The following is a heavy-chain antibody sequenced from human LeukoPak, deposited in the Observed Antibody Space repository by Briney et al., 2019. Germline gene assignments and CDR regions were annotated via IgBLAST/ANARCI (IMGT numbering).Heavy chain of an antibody. CDR1: GYTFTSYG. Sequence: ASVKVSCKASGYTFTSYGISWVRQAPGQGLEWMGWISAYNGNTNYAQKLQGRVTMTTDTSTSTAYMELRSLRSDDTAVYYCARDNSVGDNAWWFDPWGQGTLVTVST. CDR2: ISAYNGNT. J-gene: IGHJ5*02. D-gene: IGHD1-26*01. CDR3: ARDNSVGDNAWWFDP. V-gene: IGHV1-18*01.